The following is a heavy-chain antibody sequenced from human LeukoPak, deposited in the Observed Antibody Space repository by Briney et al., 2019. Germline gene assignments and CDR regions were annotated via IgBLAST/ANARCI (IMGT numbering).Heavy chain of an antibody. V-gene: IGHV3-33*08. CDR3: ARSLGGYGPFDY. Sequence: GRSLRLSCAASGFTFSSYGMHWVRQAPGKGLEWVAVIWYDGSNKYYADSVKGRFTISRDNSKNTLYLQMNSLRAEDTAVYYCARSLGGYGPFDYWGQGTLVTVSS. J-gene: IGHJ4*02. CDR2: IWYDGSNK. D-gene: IGHD3-16*01. CDR1: GFTFSSYG.